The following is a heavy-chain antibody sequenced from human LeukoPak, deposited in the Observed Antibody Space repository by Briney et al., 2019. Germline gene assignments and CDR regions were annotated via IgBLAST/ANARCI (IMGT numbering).Heavy chain of an antibody. CDR2: NSGST. V-gene: IGHV4-39*07. D-gene: IGHD3-22*01. CDR3: ARASPHYYDSSGYHNWFDP. Sequence: SETLSLTCSVSGGSISSNFDYWGWIRQAPGKGLEWIGSNSGSTYYNPSLKSRVTISVDTSKNQFSLKLSSVTAADTAVYYCARASPHYYDSSGYHNWFDPWGQGTLVTVSS. CDR1: GGSISSNFDY. J-gene: IGHJ5*02.